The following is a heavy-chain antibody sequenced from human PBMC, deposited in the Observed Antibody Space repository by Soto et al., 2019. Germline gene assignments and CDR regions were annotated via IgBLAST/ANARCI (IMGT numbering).Heavy chain of an antibody. D-gene: IGHD1-26*01. J-gene: IGHJ4*02. CDR1: GFTLSDYW. V-gene: IGHV3-74*01. CDR2: IDSDGSNT. Sequence: PGGSLRLSCAASGFTLSDYWIHWVRQPPGKGPVWVSRIDSDGSNTAYADSVKGRFTISRDNAKNTLYLQMNSLRAEDTAVYYCARFAVGATFDYWGQGTLVTVSS. CDR3: ARFAVGATFDY.